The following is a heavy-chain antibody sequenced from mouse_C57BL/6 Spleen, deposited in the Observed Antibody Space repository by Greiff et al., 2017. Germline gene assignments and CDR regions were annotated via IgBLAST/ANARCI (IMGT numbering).Heavy chain of an antibody. CDR1: GFSLTSYG. J-gene: IGHJ3*01. Sequence: VKLMESGPGLVQPSQSLSITCTVSGFSLTSYGVHWVRQSPGKGLEWLGVIWSGGSTDYNAAFISRLSISKDNSKSQFFFTMNSLQADDTAIYYCARRYYGSSYGFAYWGQGTLVTVSA. CDR2: IWSGGST. CDR3: ARRYYGSSYGFAY. D-gene: IGHD1-1*01. V-gene: IGHV2-2*01.